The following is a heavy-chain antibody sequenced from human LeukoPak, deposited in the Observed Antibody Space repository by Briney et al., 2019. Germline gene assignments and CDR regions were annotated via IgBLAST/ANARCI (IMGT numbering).Heavy chain of an antibody. CDR2: ITDVGDRA. V-gene: IGHV3-23*01. Sequence: GGSLRLSCGTSGFRFRTCAMTWVRQAPGKGLEWVSTITDVGDRALYIDSVRGRFTIFRDDSKNTLYLQMNSLRAEDTAVYYCTKDQDFRLGSMDFWGQGTLVTVSS. J-gene: IGHJ4*02. CDR3: TKDQDFRLGSMDF. D-gene: IGHD7-27*01. CDR1: GFRFRTCA.